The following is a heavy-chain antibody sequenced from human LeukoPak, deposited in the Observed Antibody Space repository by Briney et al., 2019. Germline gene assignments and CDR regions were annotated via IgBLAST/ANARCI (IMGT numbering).Heavy chain of an antibody. V-gene: IGHV3-30*04. CDR1: GFTFRSYA. J-gene: IGHJ4*02. CDR3: AKEATYYYDSNYFDY. D-gene: IGHD3-22*01. CDR2: ISYDGSNK. Sequence: GGSLRLSCAASGFTFRSYAMHWVRQAPGKGLEWVAVISYDGSNKKYADSVKGRFTISRDNSKNTLYLQMNSLRAEDTAVYYCAKEATYYYDSNYFDYWGQGTLVTVSS.